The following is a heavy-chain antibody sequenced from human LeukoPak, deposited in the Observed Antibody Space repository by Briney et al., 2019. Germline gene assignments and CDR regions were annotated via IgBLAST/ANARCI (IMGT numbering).Heavy chain of an antibody. CDR1: GFTFSSYW. V-gene: IGHV3-30*03. Sequence: GGSLRLSCAASGFTFSSYWMHWVRQAPGKGLEWVAVISYDGSNKYYADSVKGRFTISRDNSKNTLYLQTNSLRAEDTAVYYCARAQYSYGSPTLDYWGQGTLVTVSS. CDR3: ARAQYSYGSPTLDY. D-gene: IGHD5-18*01. CDR2: ISYDGSNK. J-gene: IGHJ4*02.